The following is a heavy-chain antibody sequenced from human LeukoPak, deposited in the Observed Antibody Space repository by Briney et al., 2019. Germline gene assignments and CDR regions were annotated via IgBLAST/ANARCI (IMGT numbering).Heavy chain of an antibody. D-gene: IGHD3-10*01. CDR3: AKDMVRGVIISSPYYYYGMDV. CDR2: ISGSGGST. V-gene: IGHV3-23*01. Sequence: GGSLRLSCAASGFTFSSYAMSWVRQAPGKGLEWVSAISGSGGSTYYADSVKGRFTISRDNSKNTLYLQMNSLRAEDTAVYYCAKDMVRGVIISSPYYYYGMDVWGQGTTVTVSS. J-gene: IGHJ6*02. CDR1: GFTFSSYA.